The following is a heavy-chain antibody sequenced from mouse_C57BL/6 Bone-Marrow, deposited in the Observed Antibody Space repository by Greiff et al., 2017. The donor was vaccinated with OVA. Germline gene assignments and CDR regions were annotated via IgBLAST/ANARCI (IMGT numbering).Heavy chain of an antibody. Sequence: VQLQQSGAELVRPGASVKLSCTASGFNIKDDYMHWVKQRPEQGLEWIGWIDPENGDTEYASKFQGKATITADTSSNTAYLQLSSLTSEDTAVYYCTTDYDYDGDWYFEVWGTGTTVTVSS. J-gene: IGHJ1*03. D-gene: IGHD2-4*01. CDR2: IDPENGDT. CDR3: TTDYDYDGDWYFEV. CDR1: GFNIKDDY. V-gene: IGHV14-4*01.